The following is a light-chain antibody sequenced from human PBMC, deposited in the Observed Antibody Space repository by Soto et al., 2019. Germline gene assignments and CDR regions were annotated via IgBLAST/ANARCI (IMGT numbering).Light chain of an antibody. J-gene: IGKJ1*01. Sequence: EIVLTQSPGTLSLSPGERATLSCRASQSVSSSYLAWYQQKPGQAPRLLIYGASSRATGIPDRFSGSGSGTDFTFTISRLEPEDGAVDYCQQYGSSPPWTFGQGTKVEIK. CDR2: GAS. CDR3: QQYGSSPPWT. CDR1: QSVSSSY. V-gene: IGKV3-20*01.